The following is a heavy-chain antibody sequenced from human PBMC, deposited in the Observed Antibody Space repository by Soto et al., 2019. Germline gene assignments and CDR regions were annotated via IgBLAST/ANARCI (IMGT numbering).Heavy chain of an antibody. CDR3: ARASNDYDDSSGHPGCDP. J-gene: IGHJ5*02. D-gene: IGHD3-22*01. V-gene: IGHV4-31*03. CDR2: IYYSGST. Sequence: PSETLSLTCTVSGGSISSGGYYWSWIRQHPGKGLEWIGYIYYSGSTYYNPSLKSRVIISVDTSKNQFSLKLSSVTAADTAVYYCARASNDYDDSSGHPGCDPRGQGTRVTVSS. CDR1: GGSISSGGYY.